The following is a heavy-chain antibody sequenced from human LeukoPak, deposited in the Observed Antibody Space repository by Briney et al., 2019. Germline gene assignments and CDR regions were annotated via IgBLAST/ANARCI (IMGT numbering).Heavy chain of an antibody. D-gene: IGHD1-26*01. Sequence: GGSLRLSCAASGFTFSSYAMSWVRQAPGKGLEWVSAISGSGGITSYADSVKGRFTISRDNSKNTLYLQMNSLRAEDTAVYYCAKGDTTWELPHDYWGQGTLVTVSS. CDR3: AKGDTTWELPHDY. CDR2: ISGSGGIT. CDR1: GFTFSSYA. J-gene: IGHJ4*02. V-gene: IGHV3-23*01.